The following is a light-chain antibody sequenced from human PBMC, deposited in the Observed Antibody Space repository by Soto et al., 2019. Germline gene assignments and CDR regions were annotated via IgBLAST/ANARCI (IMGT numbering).Light chain of an antibody. CDR3: QQYGNSPIT. CDR1: QSVSSTS. J-gene: IGKJ5*01. CDR2: GAS. V-gene: IGKV3-20*01. Sequence: EIVLTQSPGTLSLSPGERATLSCRASQSVSSTSLAWYQQKHGQXPRLVIYGASSRATGIPDRFSGSVSGTDLTITISRLEPEDCEVDDCQQYGNSPITFGQGTRLEIK.